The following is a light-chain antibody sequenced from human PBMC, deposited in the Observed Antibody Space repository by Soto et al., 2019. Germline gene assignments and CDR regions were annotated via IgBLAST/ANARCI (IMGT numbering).Light chain of an antibody. CDR1: QVISTS. CDR2: AAS. Sequence: GESVPIPCQASQVISTSLAWYQVKPGKAPKLLIYAASTLESGVPSRFSATVSGTEFSLTITSLQPEDFTTCYCQLSSFPPITFCQGGLLEIK. CDR3: QLSSFPPIT. V-gene: IGKV1-9*01. J-gene: IGKJ5*01.